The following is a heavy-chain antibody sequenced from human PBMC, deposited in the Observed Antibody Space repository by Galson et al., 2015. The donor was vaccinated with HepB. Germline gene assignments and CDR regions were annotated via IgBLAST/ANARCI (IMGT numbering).Heavy chain of an antibody. J-gene: IGHJ6*02. Sequence: SVKVSCKASGFTFTSSAMQWVRQARGQRLEWIGWIVVGSGNTNYAQKFQERVTITRDMSTSTAYMELSSLRSEDTAVYYCAAAELWFGELSQHYYYYGMDVWGQGTTVTVSS. CDR1: GFTFTSSA. CDR2: IVVGSGNT. D-gene: IGHD3-10*01. V-gene: IGHV1-58*02. CDR3: AAAELWFGELSQHYYYYGMDV.